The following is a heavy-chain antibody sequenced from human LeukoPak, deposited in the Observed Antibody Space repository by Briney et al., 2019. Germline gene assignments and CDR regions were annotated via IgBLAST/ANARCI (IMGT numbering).Heavy chain of an antibody. J-gene: IGHJ5*02. CDR3: AHNGDDSSRNWFDH. D-gene: IGHD6-13*01. Sequence: SGPTLVKPTQTLTLTCTFSGFSLSTSGVAVGWIRQPPGKALEWLALMYWDDDKRYSPSLKSRLTVTKDTSKNQVVLTMTNKDPVDTATYYCAHNGDDSSRNWFDHWGQGILFTVSS. CDR1: GFSLSTSGVA. V-gene: IGHV2-5*02. CDR2: MYWDDDK.